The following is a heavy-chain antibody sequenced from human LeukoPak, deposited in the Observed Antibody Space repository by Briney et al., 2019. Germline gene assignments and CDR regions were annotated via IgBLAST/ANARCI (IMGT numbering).Heavy chain of an antibody. Sequence: SETLSLTFAVSGGSISSSNWWSWVRQPPGKGLEWIGEIYHSGSTNYNPSLKSRVTISVDKSKNQFSLKLSSVTAADTAVYYCATRDRTGYNNWFDPWGQGTLVTVSS. J-gene: IGHJ5*02. CDR1: GGSISSSNW. CDR3: ATRDRTGYNNWFDP. D-gene: IGHD1-14*01. CDR2: IYHSGST. V-gene: IGHV4-4*02.